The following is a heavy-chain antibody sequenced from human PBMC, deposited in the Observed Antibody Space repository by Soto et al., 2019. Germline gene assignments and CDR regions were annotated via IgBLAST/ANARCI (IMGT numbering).Heavy chain of an antibody. V-gene: IGHV4-61*01. CDR1: GGSFKSGSYS. CDR3: ARDFAYFDS. CDR2: VYHTGRT. J-gene: IGHJ4*02. Sequence: QVHLQESGPGLVKPSETLSLTCTVSGGSFKSGSYSWSWIRQPPGKGLEWIGYVYHTGRTSYNPSLKSRVSISMDTSKNQFSLNLDSVTAADTAVYFCARDFAYFDSWGQGTLVTVSS. D-gene: IGHD3-3*01.